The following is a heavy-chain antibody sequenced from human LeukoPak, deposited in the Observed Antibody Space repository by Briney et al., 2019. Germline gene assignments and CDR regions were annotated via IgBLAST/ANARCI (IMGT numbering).Heavy chain of an antibody. D-gene: IGHD5-24*01. J-gene: IGHJ4*02. Sequence: SETLSLTCTVSGGSISSGSYYWSWIRQPAGKGLEWIGRIYTSGSTNYNPSLKSRVTISVDTSKNQFSLKLSSVTAADTAVYYCARHALEMATRFDYWGQGTLVTVSS. CDR3: ARHALEMATRFDY. V-gene: IGHV4-61*02. CDR2: IYTSGST. CDR1: GGSISSGSYY.